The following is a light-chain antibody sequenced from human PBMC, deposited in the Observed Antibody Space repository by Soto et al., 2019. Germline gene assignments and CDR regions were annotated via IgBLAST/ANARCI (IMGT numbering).Light chain of an antibody. J-gene: IGLJ2*01. CDR1: SSNLGSHD. V-gene: IGLV1-44*01. Sequence: QSVLTQPPSASGTPGQGVTISCSGSSSNLGSHDVNWYQHRPGAGPKLLIYRNTQPPSGVPDRFSGSQSGTSASLAISGLQAEDEADYFCAAWDDSLRGPVFGGGTKVTVL. CDR3: AAWDDSLRGPV. CDR2: RNT.